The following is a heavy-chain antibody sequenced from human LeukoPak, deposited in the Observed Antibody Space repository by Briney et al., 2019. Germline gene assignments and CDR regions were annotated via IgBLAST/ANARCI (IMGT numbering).Heavy chain of an antibody. CDR3: AKDPTPIGSTPIDY. J-gene: IGHJ4*02. Sequence: GGSLRLSCAASGFTLDDYAMHWVRQAPGKGLEWVSLISWDGGSTYYADSVKGRFTISRDNSKNSLYLQMNSLRAEDTALYYCAKDPTPIGSTPIDYWGQGTLVTVSS. D-gene: IGHD2-2*03. CDR2: ISWDGGST. CDR1: GFTLDDYA. V-gene: IGHV3-43D*04.